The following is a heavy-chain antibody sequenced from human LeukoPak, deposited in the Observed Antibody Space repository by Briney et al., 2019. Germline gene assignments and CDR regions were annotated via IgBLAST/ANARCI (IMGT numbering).Heavy chain of an antibody. CDR1: GYTFTDNY. V-gene: IGHV1-2*02. J-gene: IGHJ4*02. Sequence: ASVKVSCKTSGYTFTDNYMHWVRQAPGQGLEWMGWINPNSGGTNYAQKFQGRVTMTRDTSISTAYMELSRLRSDDTAVYYCARDSQHPRYSRGGDFDYWGQGTLVTVSS. CDR3: ARDSQHPRYSRGGDFDY. D-gene: IGHD6-13*01. CDR2: INPNSGGT.